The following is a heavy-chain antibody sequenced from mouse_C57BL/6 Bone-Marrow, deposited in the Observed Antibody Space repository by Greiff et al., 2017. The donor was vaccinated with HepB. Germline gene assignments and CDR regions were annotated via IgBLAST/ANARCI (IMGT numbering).Heavy chain of an antibody. CDR3: ARCRYYYGSSYCWYFDV. CDR2: ISSGGSYT. Sequence: EVQLVESGGDLVKPGGSLKLSCAASGFTFSSYGMSWVRQTPDKRLEWVATISSGGSYTYYPDSVKGRFTISRDNAKNTLYLQMSSLKSEDTAMYYCARCRYYYGSSYCWYFDVWGTGTTVTVSS. V-gene: IGHV5-6*01. J-gene: IGHJ1*03. D-gene: IGHD1-1*01. CDR1: GFTFSSYG.